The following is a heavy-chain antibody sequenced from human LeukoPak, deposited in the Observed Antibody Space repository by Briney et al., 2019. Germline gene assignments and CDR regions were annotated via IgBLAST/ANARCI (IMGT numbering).Heavy chain of an antibody. J-gene: IGHJ3*02. CDR1: GGSFSGYY. Sequence: PSETLSLTCAVYGGSFSGYYWSWIRQPPGKGLEWIGEINHSGSTNYNPSLKSRVTISVDTSKNQFSLKLSSVTAADTAVYYCARGTIVEMVVAFDIWGQGTMVTVSS. CDR2: INHSGST. V-gene: IGHV4-34*01. D-gene: IGHD5-24*01. CDR3: ARGTIVEMVVAFDI.